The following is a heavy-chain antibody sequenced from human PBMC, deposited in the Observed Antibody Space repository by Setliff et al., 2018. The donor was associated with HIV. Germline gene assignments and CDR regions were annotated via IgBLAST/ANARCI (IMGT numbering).Heavy chain of an antibody. V-gene: IGHV7-4-1*02. CDR1: GYIFTTYA. CDR2: MNTATGHP. CDR3: ARAPPRITIFGVVVSSDYYNYYMDV. Sequence: ASVKVSCKASGYIFTTYALNWVRQAPGQGLEWMGWMNTATGHPTYAQAFRGRFALSLDTSVNTAYLQISYLKAEEDTAVYYCARAPPRITIFGVVVSSDYYNYYMDVWGKGTTVTVSS. J-gene: IGHJ6*03. D-gene: IGHD3-3*01.